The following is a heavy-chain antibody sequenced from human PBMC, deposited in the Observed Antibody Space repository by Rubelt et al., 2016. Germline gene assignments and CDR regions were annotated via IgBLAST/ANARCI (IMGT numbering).Heavy chain of an antibody. V-gene: IGHV4-59*02. Sequence: VSRYYLTWIRQPPGKGLEYIGYIYYGGSTNYNPSLKSRVTISVDTSKNQFSLKLSSVTAADTAVYYCARDSGGGYYYYYNGMDVWGQGTTVTVSS. J-gene: IGHJ6*02. D-gene: IGHD2-15*01. CDR1: VSRYY. CDR3: ARDSGGGYYYYYNGMDV. CDR2: IYYGGST.